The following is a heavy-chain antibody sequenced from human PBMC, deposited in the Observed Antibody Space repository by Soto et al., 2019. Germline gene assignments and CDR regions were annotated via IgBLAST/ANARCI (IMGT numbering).Heavy chain of an antibody. CDR1: GYTFTNYG. J-gene: IGHJ6*03. D-gene: IGHD6-6*01. CDR3: ARGRSSAREYYYYMDV. V-gene: IGHV1-18*01. Sequence: ASVKVSCKASGYTFTNYGITWVRQAPGQGLEWMGWISAYNGNTHYTQRLQGRVTMTTDTSTSTAYMELRGLRSDDTAVYYCARGRSSAREYYYYMDVWGKGTTVTVSS. CDR2: ISAYNGNT.